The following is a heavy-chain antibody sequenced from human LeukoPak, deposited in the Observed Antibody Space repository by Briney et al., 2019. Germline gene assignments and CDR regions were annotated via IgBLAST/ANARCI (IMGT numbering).Heavy chain of an antibody. CDR1: TFTVIDHY. CDR2: IYPGGST. D-gene: IGHD2-21*01. Sequence: GGSLRLSCAAPTFTVIDHYMTWVRQAPGRGLEWVAAIYPGGSTYYADSVKGRFTISRDKSKNTLYLQMNTLGAEETAVYYCARGAGVSHYYYYAMDIWGQGTTVTVSS. V-gene: IGHV3-66*02. CDR3: ARGAGVSHYYYYAMDI. J-gene: IGHJ6*02.